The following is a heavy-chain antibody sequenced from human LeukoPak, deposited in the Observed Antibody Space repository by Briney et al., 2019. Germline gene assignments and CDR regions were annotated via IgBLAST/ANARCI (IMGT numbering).Heavy chain of an antibody. CDR2: ISGSGGST. CDR3: AKFSLFYTSGWYFSPFDY. V-gene: IGHV3-23*01. CDR1: GFTFSSYA. J-gene: IGHJ4*02. Sequence: GGSLRLSCAASGFTFSSYARSWVRQAPGKGLEWVSAISGSGGSTYYADSVKGRFTISRDNSKNTLYLQMNSLRAEDTAVYYCAKFSLFYTSGWYFSPFDYWGQGTLVTVSS. D-gene: IGHD6-19*01.